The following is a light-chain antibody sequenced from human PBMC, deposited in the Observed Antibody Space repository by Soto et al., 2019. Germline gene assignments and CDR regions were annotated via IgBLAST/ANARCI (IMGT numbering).Light chain of an antibody. Sequence: EIVLTQSPGTLSLSPGERATLSCRASQSVAYDYFAWYQQKPGQATRLLIVGASSRTTGIPDRFNGSGSGTDFTLTISRLEPEDFAVYYCQQYGRSPYTFGQGAKLEIK. V-gene: IGKV3-20*01. CDR3: QQYGRSPYT. J-gene: IGKJ2*01. CDR2: GAS. CDR1: QSVAYDY.